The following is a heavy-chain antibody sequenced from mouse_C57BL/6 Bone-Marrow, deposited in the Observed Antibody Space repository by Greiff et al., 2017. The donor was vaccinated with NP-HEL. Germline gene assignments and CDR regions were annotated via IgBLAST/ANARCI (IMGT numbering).Heavy chain of an antibody. V-gene: IGHV1-26*01. J-gene: IGHJ4*01. CDR3: GGLRQRRYYAMDY. CDR1: GYTFTDYY. CDR2: INPNNGGT. D-gene: IGHD2-2*01. Sequence: EVQLQQSGPELVKPGASVKISCKASGYTFTDYYMNWVKQSHGKSLEWIGDINPNNGGTSYNQKFKGKATLTVDKSSSTAYMELRSLTSEDSAVYYCGGLRQRRYYAMDYWGQGTSVTVSS.